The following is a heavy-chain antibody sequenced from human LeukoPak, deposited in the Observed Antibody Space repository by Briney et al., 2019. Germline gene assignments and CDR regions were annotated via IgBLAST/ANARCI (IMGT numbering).Heavy chain of an antibody. Sequence: GGSLRLSCAASGFTVSSNYMSWVRQAPGKGLEWVSVIYSGGSTYYADSVKGRFTISRDNSKNTLYLQMNSLSAEDTAVYYCARGPTVVNDAFDIWGQGTMVTVSS. D-gene: IGHD4-23*01. CDR3: ARGPTVVNDAFDI. J-gene: IGHJ3*02. CDR2: IYSGGST. V-gene: IGHV3-66*01. CDR1: GFTVSSNY.